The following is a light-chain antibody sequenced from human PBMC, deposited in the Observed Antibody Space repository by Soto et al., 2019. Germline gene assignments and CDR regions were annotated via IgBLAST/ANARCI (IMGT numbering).Light chain of an antibody. CDR1: QGISTW. J-gene: IGKJ1*01. Sequence: DIQMTQSPSSVSESVGDLVTITCRASQGISTWLTWYQQKPGKAPKLLISPASSLQSGVPSRFRGSGSGTDFTLTISSLQPEDFATYYFQQSYTFPWTFGQGTKVEIK. V-gene: IGKV1D-12*01. CDR3: QQSYTFPWT. CDR2: PAS.